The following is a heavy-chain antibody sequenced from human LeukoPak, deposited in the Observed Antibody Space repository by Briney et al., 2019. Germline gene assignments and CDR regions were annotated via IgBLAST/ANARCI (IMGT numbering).Heavy chain of an antibody. Sequence: PSETLSLTCAVSGGSISSSNWWSWVRQPPGKGLEWIGEIYHSGSTNYNPSLKSRVTISVDTSKNQFSLKLSSVTAADTAVYYCARLNCSSTSCPPDYWGQGALVTVSS. CDR3: ARLNCSSTSCPPDY. D-gene: IGHD2-2*01. J-gene: IGHJ4*02. CDR1: GGSISSSNW. V-gene: IGHV4-4*02. CDR2: IYHSGST.